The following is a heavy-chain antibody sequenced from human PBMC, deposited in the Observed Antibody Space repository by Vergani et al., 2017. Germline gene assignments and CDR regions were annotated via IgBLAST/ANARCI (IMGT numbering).Heavy chain of an antibody. J-gene: IGHJ4*02. V-gene: IGHV4-39*07. Sequence: QLQLQESGPGLVKPSETLFLTCTVSGGSISSSTYSWGWFRQPPGKGLEWIGSIYYSGSTYYNPSLKSRVTISVDTSKNQISLRLSSVTAADTAVYYCASLATVTTYFDCWGQGTLVAVSS. D-gene: IGHD4-11*01. CDR2: IYYSGST. CDR1: GGSISSSTYS. CDR3: ASLATVTTYFDC.